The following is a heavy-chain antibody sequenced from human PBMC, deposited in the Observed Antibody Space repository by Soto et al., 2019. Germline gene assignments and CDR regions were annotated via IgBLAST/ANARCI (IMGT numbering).Heavy chain of an antibody. J-gene: IGHJ5*02. V-gene: IGHV4-30-4*01. CDR2: IYYTGKT. Sequence: SETLSLTCSVSGDYIHVGVYDWTWIRQRPGKGLEWMGYIYYTGKTYYNPSLESRLTMSVDRSKNQFSLRLTSVTAADTAVYFCGRDLTSNANCIDPWGQGTLVTVSS. CDR1: GDYIHVGVYD. D-gene: IGHD2-2*01. CDR3: GRDLTSNANCIDP.